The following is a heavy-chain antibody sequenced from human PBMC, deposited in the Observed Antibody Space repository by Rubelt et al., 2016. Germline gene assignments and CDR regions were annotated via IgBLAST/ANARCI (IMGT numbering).Heavy chain of an antibody. CDR3: ARAQRMRLLMVYAPTFDY. Sequence: QVQLVQSGAEVKKPGASVKVSCKASGYTFTSYAMHWVRQAPGQRLEWMGWINAGNGNTKYSQKFQGRVTITRGTSASTAYMELSSLRAEATAVYYGARAQRMRLLMVYAPTFDYWGQGTLVTVSS. V-gene: IGHV1-3*01. CDR2: INAGNGNT. CDR1: GYTFTSYA. D-gene: IGHD2-8*01. J-gene: IGHJ4*02.